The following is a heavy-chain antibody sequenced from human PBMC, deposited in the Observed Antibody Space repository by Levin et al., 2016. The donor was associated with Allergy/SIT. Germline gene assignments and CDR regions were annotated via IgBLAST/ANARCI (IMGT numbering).Heavy chain of an antibody. J-gene: IGHJ4*02. CDR3: ATWPSPTDY. CDR1: GFTFSSYS. D-gene: IGHD6-6*01. V-gene: IGHV3-21*01. Sequence: GESLKISCAASGFTFSSYSMNWVRQAPGKGLEWVSSISSSSSYIYYADSVKGRFTISRDNAKNSLYLQMNSLRAEDTALYYCATWPSPTDYWGQGTLVTVSS. CDR2: ISSSSSYI.